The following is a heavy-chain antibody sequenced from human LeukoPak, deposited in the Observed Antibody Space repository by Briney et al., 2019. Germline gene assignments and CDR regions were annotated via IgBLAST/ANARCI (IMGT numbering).Heavy chain of an antibody. D-gene: IGHD4-17*01. CDR2: ISGSDSSSGKTE. CDR3: TRDHAYGYDN. J-gene: IGHJ4*01. V-gene: IGHV3-48*03. Sequence: GGSLRLSCAASGFTFNSYEMNWVRQSPGKGLEWVSYISGSDSSSGKTESYADSVKGRFTTSRDNAKNSLFLHMNSLRVEDTGVYYCTRDHAYGYDNWGHGTLVTVSS. CDR1: GFTFNSYE.